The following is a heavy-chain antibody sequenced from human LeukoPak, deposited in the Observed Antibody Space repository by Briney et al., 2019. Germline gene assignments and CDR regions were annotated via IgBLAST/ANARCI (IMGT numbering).Heavy chain of an antibody. CDR3: AREGGFYRPLDY. Sequence: SGTLTLTCGVSGGSVINTNWWTWVRQPPGKGLEWIGEVHLDGRTNYNPSLESRLTMSVDVSENQVSLKLTSVTAADTAVYYCAREGGFYRPLDYSGQGTLVTVSS. J-gene: IGHJ4*02. V-gene: IGHV4-4*02. CDR2: VHLDGRT. CDR1: GGSVINTNW. D-gene: IGHD3-3*01.